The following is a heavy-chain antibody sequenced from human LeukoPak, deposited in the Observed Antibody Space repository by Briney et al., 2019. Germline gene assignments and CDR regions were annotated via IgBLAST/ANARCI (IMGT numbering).Heavy chain of an antibody. V-gene: IGHV3-23*01. Sequence: GGSLRLSCAASGFTFSTYAMSWVRQAPGKGLEWVSGISGSGGSTFYADSVKGRFTIFRDNSKNTLYLQMNSLRVEDTAVYYCAKASYDTYYFDYWGQGTLVTVSS. J-gene: IGHJ4*02. CDR1: GFTFSTYA. CDR3: AKASYDTYYFDY. CDR2: ISGSGGST. D-gene: IGHD3-22*01.